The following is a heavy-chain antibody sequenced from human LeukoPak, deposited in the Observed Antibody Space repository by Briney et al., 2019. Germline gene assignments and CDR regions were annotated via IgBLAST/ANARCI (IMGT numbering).Heavy chain of an antibody. Sequence: ASVKVSCKASGYAFTDYFIHWVRRAPGQGLEWMGWINPNSGGTNYAQKFQGRVTMTRDTSIRTMYMELSRLRSDDTAVYYCVGHSSSSEGWFDPWGQGTLVTVSS. CDR1: GYAFTDYF. V-gene: IGHV1-2*02. CDR3: VGHSSSSEGWFDP. CDR2: INPNSGGT. J-gene: IGHJ5*02. D-gene: IGHD6-6*01.